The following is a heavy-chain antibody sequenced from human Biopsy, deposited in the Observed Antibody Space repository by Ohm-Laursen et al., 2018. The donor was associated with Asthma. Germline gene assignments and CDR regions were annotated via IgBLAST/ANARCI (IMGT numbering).Heavy chain of an antibody. D-gene: IGHD3-16*01. CDR3: ARDIAFGGVHDF. CDR1: GFSFSYYW. J-gene: IGHJ4*02. CDR2: ISSSGSSI. V-gene: IGHV3-11*01. Sequence: SLRLSCAASGFSFSYYWMTWVRQAPGKGLEWISYISSSGSSILYADSVKGRFTISRDNAKNSLHLQMNSLRAEDTAIYYCARDIAFGGVHDFWGQGTLVAVSS.